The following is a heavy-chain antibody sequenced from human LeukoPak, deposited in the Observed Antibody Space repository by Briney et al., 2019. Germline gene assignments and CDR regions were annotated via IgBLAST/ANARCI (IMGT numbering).Heavy chain of an antibody. D-gene: IGHD5-24*01. Sequence: QPGGSLRLSCAASGFTFRSYEMNWVRQAPAKGLEWVSYISSSGSTIYYADSVKGRFTISRDNAKNSLYLQMNSLRAEDTAVYYCARGLNSLDYWGQGTLVTVSS. J-gene: IGHJ4*02. CDR3: ARGLNSLDY. CDR2: ISSSGSTI. V-gene: IGHV3-48*03. CDR1: GFTFRSYE.